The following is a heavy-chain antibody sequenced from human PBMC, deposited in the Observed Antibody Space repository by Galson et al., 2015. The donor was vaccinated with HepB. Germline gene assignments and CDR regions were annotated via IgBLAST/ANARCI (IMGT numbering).Heavy chain of an antibody. CDR3: ARHSSSGWYHPY. J-gene: IGHJ4*02. Sequence: SLRLSCAASGFTFSSYCMSWVRQAPGKGLEWVANIKQEGSEKDYVYSGKGRFTISIDNAKNSLYLQMNSLRAEDTAVHYCARHSSSGWYHPYWGQGTLVTVSS. V-gene: IGHV3-7*03. D-gene: IGHD6-19*01. CDR2: IKQEGSEK. CDR1: GFTFSSYC.